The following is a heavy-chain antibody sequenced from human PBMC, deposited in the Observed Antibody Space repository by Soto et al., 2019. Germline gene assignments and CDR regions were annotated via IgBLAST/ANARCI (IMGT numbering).Heavy chain of an antibody. CDR1: GYAFTTYG. D-gene: IGHD1-1*01. J-gene: IGHJ4*02. CDR3: ARGRYGDY. V-gene: IGHV1-18*01. Sequence: QVHLVQSGAEVKKPGASVKVSCKGSGYAFTTYGITWVRQAPGQGLEWMGWISAHNGNTNYAQKLQGRVTVTRDTSTSTAYMELRSLISVGTAVYYCARGRYGDYWGQGALVTVSS. CDR2: ISAHNGNT.